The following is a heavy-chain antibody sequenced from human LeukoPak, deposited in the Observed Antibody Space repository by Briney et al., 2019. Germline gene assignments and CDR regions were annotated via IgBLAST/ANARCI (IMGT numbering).Heavy chain of an antibody. CDR1: GDSISTSSYY. CDR2: IYYSGYT. Sequence: SETLSLTCSVSGDSISTSSYYWGWIRQPPGKGLKWIGNIYYSGYTTYSPSLRSRVTISVDTSKNQFSLKLSSVTAADTAVYYCARETSQKGAHYMDVWGKGTTITISS. V-gene: IGHV4-61*01. D-gene: IGHD3-16*01. J-gene: IGHJ6*03. CDR3: ARETSQKGAHYMDV.